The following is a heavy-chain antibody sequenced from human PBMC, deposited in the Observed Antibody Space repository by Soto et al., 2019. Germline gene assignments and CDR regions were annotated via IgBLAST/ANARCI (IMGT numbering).Heavy chain of an antibody. CDR2: INAGNGNT. J-gene: IGHJ4*02. CDR1: RETFTSYS. V-gene: IGHV1-3*01. CDR3: ASGGGNSPGPFFPVVY. Sequence: ASADVSWEASRETFTSYSMHWVRQEHGQRLEWMGWINAGNGNTKYSQKFQGRVTITRDTSASTAYMELSSLRSEDTAVYYCASGGGNSPGPFFPVVYWGQGTLVTVSS. D-gene: IGHD2-21*02.